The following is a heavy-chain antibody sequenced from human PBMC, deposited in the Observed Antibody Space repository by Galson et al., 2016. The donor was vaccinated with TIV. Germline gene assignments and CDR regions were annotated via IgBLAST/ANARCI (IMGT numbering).Heavy chain of an antibody. D-gene: IGHD4-17*01. J-gene: IGHJ6*02. V-gene: IGHV4-38-2*02. CDR2: IYESGTT. CDR1: GYSIKSGYF. Sequence: ETLSPTCAVSGYSIKSGYFWGWIRQPPGKGLQWIGSIYESGTTYSNPSLKSRLTMSVDTSKNQFSLKLSSVTAADTAVYYCIREGSTVTMHHYFGMDVWGQGTSVTVSS. CDR3: IREGSTVTMHHYFGMDV.